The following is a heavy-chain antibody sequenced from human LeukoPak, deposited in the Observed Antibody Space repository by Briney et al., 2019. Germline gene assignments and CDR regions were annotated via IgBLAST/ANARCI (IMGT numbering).Heavy chain of an antibody. J-gene: IGHJ4*02. CDR3: ARVARYGDYIGGSDY. CDR1: GFIFSDYY. V-gene: IGHV3-11*04. CDR2: VTSSGGHM. Sequence: GGSLRLSCAASGFIFSDYYMTWIRQAPGKGLEWVSYVTSSGGHMYYADSAKGRFTISRGNAKNSLDLQMNSLRAEDTAVYYCARVARYGDYIGGSDYWGQGALVTVSS. D-gene: IGHD4-17*01.